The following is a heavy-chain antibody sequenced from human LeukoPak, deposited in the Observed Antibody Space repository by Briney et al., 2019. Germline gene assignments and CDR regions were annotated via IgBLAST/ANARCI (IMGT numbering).Heavy chain of an antibody. CDR1: GYTFTNYG. D-gene: IGHD3-22*01. CDR3: ARRLTDSSGYYPYYYYGMDV. Sequence: ASVKVSCKASGYTFTNYGINWVRQAPGQGLEWMGWISAYNGNTNYAQKLQGRVTMTTDTSTSTAYMELRSLRSDDTAVYYCARRLTDSSGYYPYYYYGMDVWGQGTTVTVSS. CDR2: ISAYNGNT. J-gene: IGHJ6*02. V-gene: IGHV1-18*01.